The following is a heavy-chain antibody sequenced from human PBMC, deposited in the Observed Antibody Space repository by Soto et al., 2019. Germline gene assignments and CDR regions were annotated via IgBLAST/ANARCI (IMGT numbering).Heavy chain of an antibody. CDR1: GGSISSYY. D-gene: IGHD3-22*01. Sequence: PSETLSLTCTVSGGSISSYYWSWIRQPPGKGLEWIGYIYYSGSTNYNPSLKSRVTISVDTSKNQFSLKLSSVTAADTAVYYCARVHSSGYLRRWYYFDYWGQGTLVTGSS. J-gene: IGHJ4*02. CDR2: IYYSGST. V-gene: IGHV4-59*01. CDR3: ARVHSSGYLRRWYYFDY.